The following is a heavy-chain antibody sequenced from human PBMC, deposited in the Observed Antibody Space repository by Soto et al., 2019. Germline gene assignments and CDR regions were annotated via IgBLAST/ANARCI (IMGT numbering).Heavy chain of an antibody. J-gene: IGHJ4*02. CDR1: GFTFSSYA. D-gene: IGHD3-16*01. Sequence: PGGSLRLSCAASGFTFSSYAMNWVRQAPGKGLEWVSTIDYTGGYSYYADSVKGRFTISRDNSQKTLDLQMNSLRAEDPAIYYCAKFTPGQCLGGVRSLLAFGGKGPLVPVS. V-gene: IGHV3-23*01. CDR2: IDYTGGYS. CDR3: AKFTPGQCLGGVRSLLAF.